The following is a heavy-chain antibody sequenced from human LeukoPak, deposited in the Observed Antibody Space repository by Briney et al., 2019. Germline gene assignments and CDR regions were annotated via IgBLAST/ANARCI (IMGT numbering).Heavy chain of an antibody. CDR1: GFTFSSYG. D-gene: IGHD2-15*01. V-gene: IGHV3-30*18. J-gene: IGHJ6*04. Sequence: GGSLRLSCAASGFTFSSYGMHWVRQAPGKGLEWVAVISYDGSNKYYADSVKGRFTISRDNSKNTLYLQMNSLRAEDTAVYCCAKARCSGGSCYYYYGMDVWGKGTTVTVSS. CDR2: ISYDGSNK. CDR3: AKARCSGGSCYYYYGMDV.